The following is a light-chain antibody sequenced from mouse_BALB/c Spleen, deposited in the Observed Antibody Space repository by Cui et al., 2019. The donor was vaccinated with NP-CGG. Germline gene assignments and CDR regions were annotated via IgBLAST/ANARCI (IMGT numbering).Light chain of an antibody. CDR3: ALWYSNHWV. CDR1: TGAVTTSNY. J-gene: IGLJ1*01. V-gene: IGLV1*01. CDR2: GTN. Sequence: VVTQASAFTTSPGETVTLTCRSSTGAVTTSNYANWVQEKPDHLFTGLIGGTNNRAPGVPARFSGSLIGDKAALTITGAQTEDEAIYFCALWYSNHWVFGGGTKLTVL.